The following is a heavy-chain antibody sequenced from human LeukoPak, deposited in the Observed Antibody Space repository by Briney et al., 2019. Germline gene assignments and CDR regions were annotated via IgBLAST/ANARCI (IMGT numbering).Heavy chain of an antibody. J-gene: IGHJ4*02. CDR3: ARGYYDSSSFFDY. Sequence: PGGSLRLSCVASGCTLSSYSMNWVRKAPGKGLEWVSSISSSRGYIYYADSLKGRFTIPRDNAKSSLYLQMNSLRAEDTAVYYCARGYYDSSSFFDYWGQGTLVTVSS. V-gene: IGHV3-21*06. D-gene: IGHD3-22*01. CDR1: GCTLSSYS. CDR2: ISSSRGYI.